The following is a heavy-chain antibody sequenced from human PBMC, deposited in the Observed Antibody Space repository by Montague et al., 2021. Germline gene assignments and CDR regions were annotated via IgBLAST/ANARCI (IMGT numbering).Heavy chain of an antibody. D-gene: IGHD3-10*01. V-gene: IGHV4-59*12. CDR3: AKQDYFVSGTSYKGFDP. CDR1: SGSIFHAH. CDR2: MFYGGAT. J-gene: IGHJ5*02. Sequence: SETLSLTCTVSSGSIFHAHWSWVRQPPGKGLEWLGSMFYGGATSNNPSLHSRVTMSIDTSTNQFSLKLSFVTAADTAVYYCAKQDYFVSGTSYKGFDPWGQGILATVSS.